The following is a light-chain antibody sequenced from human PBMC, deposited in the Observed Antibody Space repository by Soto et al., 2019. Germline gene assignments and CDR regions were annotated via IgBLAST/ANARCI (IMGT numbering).Light chain of an antibody. CDR2: KAS. CDR1: ETISSW. CDR3: QHYNSYSEA. V-gene: IGKV1-5*03. J-gene: IGKJ1*01. Sequence: DIQMTQSPSTLSASVGDRVPITCRARETISSWLDWYQQKPGKAPKLLIYKASTLKSGVPSRFSGSGSGTEFTLTISSLQPDDFATYYCQHYNSYSEAFGQGTKVDI.